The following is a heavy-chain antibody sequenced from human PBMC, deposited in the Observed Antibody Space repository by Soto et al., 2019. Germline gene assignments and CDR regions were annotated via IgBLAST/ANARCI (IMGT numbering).Heavy chain of an antibody. Sequence: PGGSLRLSCAASGFTFSSYSMNWVRQAPGKGLEWVSSISSSSSYIYYADSVKGRFTISRDNAKNSLYLQMNSLRAEDTAVYYCARDLAVAGHSNAFDIWGQGTMVTVSS. D-gene: IGHD6-19*01. CDR3: ARDLAVAGHSNAFDI. V-gene: IGHV3-21*01. J-gene: IGHJ3*02. CDR2: ISSSSSYI. CDR1: GFTFSSYS.